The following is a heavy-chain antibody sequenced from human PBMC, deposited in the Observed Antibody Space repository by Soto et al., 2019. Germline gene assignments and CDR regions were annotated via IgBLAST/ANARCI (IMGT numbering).Heavy chain of an antibody. V-gene: IGHV3-30-3*01. Sequence: GGCLRLSCAASGFSFTHLALHWVRRAQGKGLEWVALVSYDGSEKYYTDSVKGRLTISRDNSKNTLYLQMNSLRAEDTAVYFCTRDRDEILTGYHDYWGQGTLVTVS. CDR3: TRDRDEILTGYHDY. CDR1: GFSFTHLA. J-gene: IGHJ4*02. CDR2: VSYDGSEK. D-gene: IGHD3-9*01.